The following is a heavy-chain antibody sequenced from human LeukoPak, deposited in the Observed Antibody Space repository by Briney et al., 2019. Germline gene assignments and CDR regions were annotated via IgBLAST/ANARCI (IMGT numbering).Heavy chain of an antibody. CDR3: ARSSYYGSGPYAFDI. V-gene: IGHV3-11*01. D-gene: IGHD3-10*01. CDR2: ISSSGSTI. CDR1: GFTFSDYY. J-gene: IGHJ3*02. Sequence: GGSLRLSCAASGFTFSDYYMSWIRQAPGKGLEWVSYISSSGSTIYYADSVKGRFTISRDNAKSSLYLQMNSLRAEDTAVYYCARSSYYGSGPYAFDIWGQGTMVTVSS.